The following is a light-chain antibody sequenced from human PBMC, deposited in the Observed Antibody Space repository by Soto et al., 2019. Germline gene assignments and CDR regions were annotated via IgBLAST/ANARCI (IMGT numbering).Light chain of an antibody. CDR3: MQSLETSYT. CDR1: QSLLDSNGYNY. J-gene: IGKJ2*01. CDR2: MRS. V-gene: IGKV2-28*01. Sequence: DIVLTQSPLSLPVTPGEAASISCRSSQSLLDSNGYNYLDWYVQKPGQSPQLLIYMRSNRSSGVPDRFSGSESGTDFTLKISRVEAEDVGVYYCMQSLETSYTFGQGTKLEIK.